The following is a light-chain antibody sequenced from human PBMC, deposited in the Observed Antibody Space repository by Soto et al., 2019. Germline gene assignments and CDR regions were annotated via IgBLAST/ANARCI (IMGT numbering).Light chain of an antibody. Sequence: DIQMTQSPSSLSASVGDRVTITCRASQGIGNSLAWYQQKPGKVPKLLIYVASTLQSGVPSRFSGSGSGTDITLTISSLQPEDVATYYCQKYDSVPLTFGGGTKVEI. V-gene: IGKV1-27*01. CDR2: VAS. CDR1: QGIGNS. J-gene: IGKJ4*01. CDR3: QKYDSVPLT.